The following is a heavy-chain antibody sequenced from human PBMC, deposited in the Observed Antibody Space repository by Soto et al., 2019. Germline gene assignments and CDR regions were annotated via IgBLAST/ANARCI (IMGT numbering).Heavy chain of an antibody. D-gene: IGHD3-9*01. CDR3: AKDTQARYYDILTGPSDY. V-gene: IGHV3-23*01. CDR1: GFTFSSYA. J-gene: IGHJ4*02. Sequence: LRLSCAASGFTFSSYAMSWVRQAPGKGLEWVSAISGSGGSTYYADSVKGRFTISRDNSKNTLYLQMNSLRAEDTAVYYCAKDTQARYYDILTGPSDYWGQGTLVTVSS. CDR2: ISGSGGST.